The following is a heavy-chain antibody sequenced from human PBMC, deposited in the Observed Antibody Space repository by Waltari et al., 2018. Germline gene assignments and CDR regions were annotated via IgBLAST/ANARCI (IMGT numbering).Heavy chain of an antibody. V-gene: IGHV1-2*06. J-gene: IGHJ6*03. CDR3: AREATHSYYYFLDV. CDR2: IKPNSGVT. Sequence: QVQLVQSGAEVKKPGASVKVSCEASGYTSTGRYLPWVRQAPGQGLEWMGRIKPNSGVTDYAQKFQDRVTMTRDTSSSTAYMELSGLRSDDTAVYYCAREATHSYYYFLDVWGKGTTVTVSS. CDR1: GYTSTGRY.